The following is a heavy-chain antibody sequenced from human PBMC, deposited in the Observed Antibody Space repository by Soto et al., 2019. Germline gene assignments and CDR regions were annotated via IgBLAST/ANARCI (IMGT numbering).Heavy chain of an antibody. CDR2: INGDGSDR. V-gene: IGHV3-7*04. CDR3: TRAPSWGAFDI. CDR1: GFSSSDYW. J-gene: IGHJ3*02. D-gene: IGHD7-27*01. Sequence: GGSLRLSCIASGFSSSDYWMAWIRQVPGKGLELVAAINGDGSDRGYLESVEGRFTISRDNANNSVFLHLNTLTAEDTAVYFCTRAPSWGAFDIWGQGTMVTVSS.